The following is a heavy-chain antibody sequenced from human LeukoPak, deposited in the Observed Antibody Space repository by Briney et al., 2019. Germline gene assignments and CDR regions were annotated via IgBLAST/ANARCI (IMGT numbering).Heavy chain of an antibody. V-gene: IGHV5-10-1*01. Sequence: PGESLKISCKGSGYSFTSYWISWVRQLPGKGLEWMGRIDPSDSYTNYSPSFQGNVTISADKSISTAYLQWSSLKASDTAMYYCARQSQTDNWFDPWGQGTLVTVSS. CDR3: ARQSQTDNWFDP. CDR1: GYSFTSYW. CDR2: IDPSDSYT. J-gene: IGHJ5*02.